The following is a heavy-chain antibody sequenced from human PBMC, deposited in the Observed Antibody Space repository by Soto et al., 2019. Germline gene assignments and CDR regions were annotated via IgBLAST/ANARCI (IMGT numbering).Heavy chain of an antibody. CDR1: GGSVSSDTHY. Sequence: SETLSLTCTVSGGSVSSDTHYWSWIRQPPGKRLEWIGSIYSSGSTNYNPSLKSRVTISVDTSKNQFSLKLSSVTAADTAVYYCARAATVAYNWFDPWGQGTLVTVYS. V-gene: IGHV4-61*01. J-gene: IGHJ5*02. CDR3: ARAATVAYNWFDP. CDR2: IYSSGST. D-gene: IGHD4-17*01.